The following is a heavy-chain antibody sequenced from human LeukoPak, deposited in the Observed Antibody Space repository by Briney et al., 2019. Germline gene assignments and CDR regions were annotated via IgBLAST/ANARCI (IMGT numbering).Heavy chain of an antibody. D-gene: IGHD3-22*01. V-gene: IGHV3-23*01. J-gene: IGHJ4*02. CDR1: GFTFSSYA. CDR2: ISGTGGST. Sequence: PGGSLRLSCAASGFTFSSYAMSWVRQAPGKGLEWLSDISGTGGSTYYADSVRGRFTISRDNSKNTLYLQMNSLRAEDTAVYYCAKDRVYYYDSSGYYSDYWRQGTLVTVSS. CDR3: AKDRVYYYDSSGYYSDY.